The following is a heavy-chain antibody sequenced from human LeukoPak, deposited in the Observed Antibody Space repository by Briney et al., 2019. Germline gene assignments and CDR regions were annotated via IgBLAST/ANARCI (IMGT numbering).Heavy chain of an antibody. CDR1: GFTFGSYG. D-gene: IGHD6-13*01. CDR2: ISYDGSSK. J-gene: IGHJ4*02. Sequence: GGSLRLSCAASGFTFGSYGVHWVRQAPGKGLEWVAVISYDGSSKYYADSVKGRFTISRDNSKNTLYLQMNSLRGEDTAVYYCAKVGEQQLADYWGQGTLVTVSS. CDR3: AKVGEQQLADY. V-gene: IGHV3-30*18.